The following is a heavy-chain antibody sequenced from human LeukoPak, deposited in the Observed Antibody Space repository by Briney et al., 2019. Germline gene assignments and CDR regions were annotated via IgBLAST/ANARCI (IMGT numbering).Heavy chain of an antibody. CDR1: GFTFSSYA. J-gene: IGHJ4*02. V-gene: IGHV3-21*01. CDR2: INSDSSLM. Sequence: GGSLRLSCAASGFTFSSYAMSWVRQAPGKGLEWVSSINSDSSLMYYAESVKGRFTISRDNARNSLYLQMNSLRAEDTAVYYCIRDLFDDYSLDYWGQGTLVTVSS. CDR3: IRDLFDDYSLDY. D-gene: IGHD3-16*01.